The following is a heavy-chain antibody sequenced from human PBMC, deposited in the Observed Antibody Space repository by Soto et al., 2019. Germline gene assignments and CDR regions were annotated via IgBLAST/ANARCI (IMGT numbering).Heavy chain of an antibody. V-gene: IGHV3-73*01. CDR2: IRSKANSYAT. D-gene: IGHD3-3*01. CDR1: GFTFSGSA. CDR3: TSRITYYDFWSGPRPDYYYYYGMDV. J-gene: IGHJ6*02. Sequence: GGSLRLSCAASGFTFSGSAMHWVRQASGKGLEWVGRIRSKANSYATAYAASVKGRFTISREDSKNTAYLQMNSLKTEDTAVYYCTSRITYYDFWSGPRPDYYYYYGMDVWGQGTTVTVSS.